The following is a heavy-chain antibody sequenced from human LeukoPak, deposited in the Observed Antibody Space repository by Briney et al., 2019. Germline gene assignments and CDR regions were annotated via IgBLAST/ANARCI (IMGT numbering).Heavy chain of an antibody. Sequence: SQTLSLTCAISGDSVSSNSAAWIWIRQSPSRGLEWLGRTYYRSKWYNDYAVSVRSRITINPDTSNNHFSLQLSSVTPEDTAVCYCARASHGYNDYWGQGTLVTVSS. J-gene: IGHJ4*02. V-gene: IGHV6-1*01. CDR2: TYYRSKWYN. CDR3: ARASHGYNDY. CDR1: GDSVSSNSAA. D-gene: IGHD5-18*01.